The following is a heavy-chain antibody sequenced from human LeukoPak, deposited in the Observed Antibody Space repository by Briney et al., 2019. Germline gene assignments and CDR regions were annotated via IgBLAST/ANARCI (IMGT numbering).Heavy chain of an antibody. CDR2: ISSSGAST. J-gene: IGHJ4*02. Sequence: PGGSLRLSCAASGFTFSSYAMSWVRRAPGKGLESVSTISSSGASTFYAGSVKGRFTVSRDNSKNTLDLQMNTLRAEDTGVYYCAKESCPSGYCTFDYWGQGTLVTVSS. CDR1: GFTFSSYA. D-gene: IGHD3-3*01. V-gene: IGHV3-23*01. CDR3: AKESCPSGYCTFDY.